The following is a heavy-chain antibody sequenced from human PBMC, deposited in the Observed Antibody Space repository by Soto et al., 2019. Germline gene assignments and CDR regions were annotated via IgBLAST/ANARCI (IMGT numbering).Heavy chain of an antibody. D-gene: IGHD6-19*01. Sequence: GGSLRLSCAASGFTFSSYAMHWVRQAPGKGLEWVAVISYDGSNKYYADSVKGRFTISRDNSKNTLYLQMNSLRAEDTAVYYCARALHSSGWSPTLYWGQGTLVTVSS. J-gene: IGHJ4*02. CDR2: ISYDGSNK. CDR3: ARALHSSGWSPTLY. CDR1: GFTFSSYA. V-gene: IGHV3-30-3*01.